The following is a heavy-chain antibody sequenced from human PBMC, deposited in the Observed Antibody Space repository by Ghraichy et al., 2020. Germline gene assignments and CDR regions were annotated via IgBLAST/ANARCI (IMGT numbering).Heavy chain of an antibody. J-gene: IGHJ5*02. CDR3: ARPTFQGITGSNWFDP. V-gene: IGHV1-69*13. D-gene: IGHD1-20*01. Sequence: SVKVSCKASGGTFSSYAISWVRQAPGQGLEWMGGIIPIFGTANYAQKFQGRVTIIADESTSTAYMELSSLRSEDTAVYYCARPTFQGITGSNWFDPWGQGTLVTVSS. CDR2: IIPIFGTA. CDR1: GGTFSSYA.